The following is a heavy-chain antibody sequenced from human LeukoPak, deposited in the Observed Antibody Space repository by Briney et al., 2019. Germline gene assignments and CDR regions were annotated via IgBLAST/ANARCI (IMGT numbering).Heavy chain of an antibody. CDR3: ASYFITTKPYTFDV. Sequence: SETLSLTCAVSGGSISSSNWWRWVRQPPGKGLEWIAEIHHSGSTNYNPSLKSRVTISVDKSKNQFSLKLGSVTAADTAVYFCASYFITTKPYTFDVWGQGTMVTVSS. V-gene: IGHV4-4*02. D-gene: IGHD3-22*01. J-gene: IGHJ3*01. CDR1: GGSISSSNW. CDR2: IHHSGST.